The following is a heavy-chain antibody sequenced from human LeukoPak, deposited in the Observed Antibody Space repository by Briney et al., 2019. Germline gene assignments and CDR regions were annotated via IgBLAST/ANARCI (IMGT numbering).Heavy chain of an antibody. CDR2: ISSSGGST. CDR3: ARDRRNDFWSGYLYLDY. Sequence: PGGSLRLSCAASGFTFSSYAMRWVRQAPGKGLEYVSAISSSGGSTYYADSVKGRFTISRDNSKNTLYLQMVSLRAEDMAVYYCARDRRNDFWSGYLYLDYWGQGTLVTVSS. V-gene: IGHV3-64*02. D-gene: IGHD3-3*01. CDR1: GFTFSSYA. J-gene: IGHJ4*02.